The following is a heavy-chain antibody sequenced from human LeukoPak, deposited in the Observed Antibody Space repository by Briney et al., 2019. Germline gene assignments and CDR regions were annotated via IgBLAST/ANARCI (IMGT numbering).Heavy chain of an antibody. J-gene: IGHJ3*02. CDR3: ARGGDGHRTDDAFDI. Sequence: GGSLRLSCAASGFTFSSYAMSWVRQAPGKGLEWVSSISSSSSYIYYADSVKGRFTISRDNAKNSLYLQMNSLRAEDTAVYYCARGGDGHRTDDAFDIWGQGTMVTVSS. CDR2: ISSSSSYI. D-gene: IGHD5-24*01. V-gene: IGHV3-21*01. CDR1: GFTFSSYA.